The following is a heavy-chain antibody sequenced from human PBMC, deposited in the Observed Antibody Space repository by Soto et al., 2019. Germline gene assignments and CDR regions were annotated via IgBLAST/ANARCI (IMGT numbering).Heavy chain of an antibody. J-gene: IGHJ4*02. CDR3: ASESVEGYCSGGSCYTLDY. Sequence: GASVKVSCKASGYTFTSYAMHWVRQAPGQRLEWMGWINAGNGNTKYSQKFQGRVAITRDTSASTAYMELSSLRSEDTAVYYCASESVEGYCSGGSCYTLDYWGQGTLVTVSS. CDR2: INAGNGNT. D-gene: IGHD2-15*01. V-gene: IGHV1-3*01. CDR1: GYTFTSYA.